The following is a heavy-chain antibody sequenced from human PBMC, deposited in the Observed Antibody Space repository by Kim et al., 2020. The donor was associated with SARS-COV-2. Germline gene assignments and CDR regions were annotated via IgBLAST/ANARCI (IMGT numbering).Heavy chain of an antibody. Sequence: SGPTLVKPTQTLTLTCTFSGFSLSTSGVGVGWIRQPPGKALEWLALLYLHDYKRYSPSLKIRLTITKDTSKNQVVLTMTNMDPVDTATYYCAHRAGVAYRDMVTGEYLPTHGGQGTLVTVSS. CDR3: AHRAGVAYRDMVTGEYLPTH. D-gene: IGHD3-9*01. J-gene: IGHJ4*02. CDR1: GFSLSTSGVG. V-gene: IGHV2-5*01. CDR2: LYLHDYK.